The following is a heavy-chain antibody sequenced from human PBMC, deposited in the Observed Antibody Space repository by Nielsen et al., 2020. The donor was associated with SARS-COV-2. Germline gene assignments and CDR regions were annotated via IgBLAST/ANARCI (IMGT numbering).Heavy chain of an antibody. CDR3: AGHGDYVAY. J-gene: IGHJ4*02. V-gene: IGHV3-9*01. CDR2: ISWNSGSI. Sequence: SLKISCAVSGFTFDDYAMHWVRQAPGKGLEWVSGISWNSGSIGYADSVKGRFTISRDNAKNSLYLQMNSLRAEDTALYYCAGHGDYVAYWGQGTLVTVSS. CDR1: GFTFDDYA. D-gene: IGHD4-17*01.